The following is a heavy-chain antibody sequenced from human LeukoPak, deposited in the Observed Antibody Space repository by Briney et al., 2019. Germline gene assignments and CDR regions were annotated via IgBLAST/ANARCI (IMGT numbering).Heavy chain of an antibody. V-gene: IGHV3-30*18. Sequence: GGSLRLSCAASGFTFSSYGKHWVRQAPGKGLEWVAVISYDGSNKYYADSVKGRFTISRDNSKNTLYLQMNSLRAEDTAVYYCAKGMNSSSWYSFWNHYYYYGMDVWGQGTTVTVSS. D-gene: IGHD6-13*01. CDR2: ISYDGSNK. J-gene: IGHJ6*02. CDR3: AKGMNSSSWYSFWNHYYYYGMDV. CDR1: GFTFSSYG.